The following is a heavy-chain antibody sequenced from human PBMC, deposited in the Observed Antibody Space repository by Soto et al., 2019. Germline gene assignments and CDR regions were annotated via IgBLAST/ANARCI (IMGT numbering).Heavy chain of an antibody. CDR3: AKDLDYSNSGPYYYYGMDV. CDR2: ISYDGSNK. V-gene: IGHV3-30*18. Sequence: GGSLRLSCAASGFTFSSYGMHWVRQAPGKGLEWVAVISYDGSNKYYADSVKGRFTISRDNSKNTLYLQMNSLRAEDTAVYYCAKDLDYSNSGPYYYYGMDVWGQGTTVTVSS. J-gene: IGHJ6*02. CDR1: GFTFSSYG. D-gene: IGHD4-4*01.